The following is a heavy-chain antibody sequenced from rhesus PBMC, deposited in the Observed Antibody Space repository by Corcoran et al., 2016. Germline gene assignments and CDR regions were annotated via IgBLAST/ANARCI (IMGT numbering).Heavy chain of an antibody. D-gene: IGHD3-3*01. Sequence: QVQLQESGPGVVKPSETLSLTCAVSGGSISDSYRWSWIRQPPGKGLEWIGSIYGSSTSTNYNPSLKSRVTISKDTSKNQFSVKLSSVTAADTAVYYCARREHNIWTGYYSDYWGQGVLVTVSS. J-gene: IGHJ4*01. CDR1: GGSISDSYR. V-gene: IGHV4S10*01. CDR3: ARREHNIWTGYYSDY. CDR2: IYGSSTST.